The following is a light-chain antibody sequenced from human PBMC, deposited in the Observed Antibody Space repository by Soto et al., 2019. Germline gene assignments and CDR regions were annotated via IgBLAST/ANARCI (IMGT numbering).Light chain of an antibody. CDR3: QQLYSYPYT. Sequence: DIQLTQSPSFLSASVGDRDTITCRASQGISTYLAWYQQKSGKAPKLLIYVASTLQSGVPSRFSGSGSGTEFTDTISSLQPEDLAIYYCQQLYSYPYTFGQGTKLEI. J-gene: IGKJ2*01. V-gene: IGKV1-9*01. CDR2: VAS. CDR1: QGISTY.